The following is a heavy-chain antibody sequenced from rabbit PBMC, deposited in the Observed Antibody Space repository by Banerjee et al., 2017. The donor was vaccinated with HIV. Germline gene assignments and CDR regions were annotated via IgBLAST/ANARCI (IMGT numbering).Heavy chain of an antibody. D-gene: IGHD7-1*01. CDR3: VRETETYAGYAGYGYYFSL. CDR1: GFSFSSGYY. Sequence: QSLEESGGDLVKPGASLTLTCTASGFSFSSGYYMCWVRQAPGKGLEWIACIGAGSGSAYYASWAKGRFTISKTSSTTVTLQMTSLTAADTATYFCVRETETYAGYAGYGYYFSLWGQGTLVTVS. V-gene: IGHV1S40*01. J-gene: IGHJ4*01. CDR2: IGAGSGSA.